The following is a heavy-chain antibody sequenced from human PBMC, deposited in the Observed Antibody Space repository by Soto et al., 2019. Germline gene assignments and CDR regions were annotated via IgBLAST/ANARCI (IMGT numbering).Heavy chain of an antibody. CDR2: INPNSGGT. CDR3: ARAGAIDWFDP. CDR1: GYTFTGYY. J-gene: IGHJ5*02. V-gene: IGHV1-2*04. D-gene: IGHD2-2*02. Sequence: ASVKVSCKASGYTFTGYYMHWVRQAPGQGLEWMGWINPNSGGTNYAQKIQGWVTMTRDTSISTAYMELSRLRSDDTAVYYCARAGAIDWFDPWGQGTLVTVSS.